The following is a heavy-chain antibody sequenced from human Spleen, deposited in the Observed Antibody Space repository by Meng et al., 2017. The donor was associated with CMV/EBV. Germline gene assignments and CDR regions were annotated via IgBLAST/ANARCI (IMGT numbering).Heavy chain of an antibody. CDR3: ARDPGGAMESFDY. D-gene: IGHD3-16*01. V-gene: IGHV3-74*01. CDR2: INGVGRST. J-gene: IGHJ4*02. CDR1: GFTFSNYW. Sequence: ASGFTFSNYWIHWVRQAPGKGLVWVSGINGVGRSTAYADSVKGRFTISRDNAKNTLYLQLNSLRVEDTAVYYCARDPGGAMESFDYWGQGTLVTVSS.